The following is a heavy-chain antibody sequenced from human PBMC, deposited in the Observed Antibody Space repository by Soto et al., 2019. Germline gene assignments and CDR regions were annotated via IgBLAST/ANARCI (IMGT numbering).Heavy chain of an antibody. V-gene: IGHV3-53*02. D-gene: IGHD5-12*01. CDR1: GFTVSSNY. Sequence: EVQLVETGGGLIQPGGSLRLSCAASGFTVSSNYMSWVRQAPGNGLEWVSVIYSGGSTYYADSVKGRITIFSDNSKNAMYLQMHRMRAEETAVYYCARVGGRDGYKGGYFDYWGQGTLVTVSS. CDR2: IYSGGST. CDR3: ARVGGRDGYKGGYFDY. J-gene: IGHJ4*02.